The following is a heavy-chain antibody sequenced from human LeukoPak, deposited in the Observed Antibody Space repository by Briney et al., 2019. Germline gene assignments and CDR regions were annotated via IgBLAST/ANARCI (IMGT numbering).Heavy chain of an antibody. CDR1: GFTFSSYG. CDR2: IRYDGSNK. D-gene: IGHD2-15*01. Sequence: GGSLRLSCAASGFTFSSYGMHWVRQAPGKGLEWVAFIRYDGSNKYYADSVKGRFTISRDNSKSTLYLQMNSLRAEDTAFYYCARVYCSGGSCDPFGSWGQGTLVTVSS. CDR3: ARVYCSGGSCDPFGS. J-gene: IGHJ4*02. V-gene: IGHV3-30*02.